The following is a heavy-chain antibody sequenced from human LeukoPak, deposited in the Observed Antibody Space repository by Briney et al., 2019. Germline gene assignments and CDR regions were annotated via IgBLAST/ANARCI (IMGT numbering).Heavy chain of an antibody. Sequence: SETLPLTCTVSGGSISSGGYYWSWIRQHPGKGLEWIGYIYYSGSTYYNPSLKSRVTISVDTSKNQFSLKLSSVTAADTAVYYCARERYYDFWSGYLDNWFDPWGQGTLVTVSS. V-gene: IGHV4-31*03. D-gene: IGHD3-3*01. CDR3: ARERYYDFWSGYLDNWFDP. J-gene: IGHJ5*02. CDR2: IYYSGST. CDR1: GGSISSGGYY.